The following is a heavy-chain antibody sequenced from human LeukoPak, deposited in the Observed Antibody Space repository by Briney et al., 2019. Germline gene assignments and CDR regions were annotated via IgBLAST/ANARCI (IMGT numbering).Heavy chain of an antibody. CDR1: GYTFTRYD. Sequence: ASVKVSCKASGYTFTRYDINWVRQAPGQGLEWLGWVNTKSGNTGSAQNFQGRVTITRDTSINTAYMELSSLRSEDTAIYCCARVDGSPDYWGQGTLVTVSS. J-gene: IGHJ4*02. V-gene: IGHV1-8*03. CDR3: ARVDGSPDY. D-gene: IGHD2-15*01. CDR2: VNTKSGNT.